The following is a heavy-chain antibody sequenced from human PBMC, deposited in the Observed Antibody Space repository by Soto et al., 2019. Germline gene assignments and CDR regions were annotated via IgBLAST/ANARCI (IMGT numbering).Heavy chain of an antibody. CDR2: IWYDGSNK. CDR1: GFTFSSYG. D-gene: IGHD2-2*02. J-gene: IGHJ4*02. Sequence: QVQLVESGGGVVQPGRSLRLSCAASGFTFSSYGMHWVRQAPGKGLEWVAVIWYDGSNKYYADSVKGRFTISRDNSKNTLYLQMNSLRAEDTAVYYCARAGGTNTFFDYWGQGTLVTVSS. V-gene: IGHV3-33*01. CDR3: ARAGGTNTFFDY.